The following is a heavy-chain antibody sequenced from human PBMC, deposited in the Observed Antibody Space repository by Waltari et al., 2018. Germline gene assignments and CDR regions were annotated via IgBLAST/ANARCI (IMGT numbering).Heavy chain of an antibody. CDR1: GYSFTSYW. CDR2: INHSGST. CDR3: AREPLWFGDRGGWFDP. J-gene: IGHJ5*02. Sequence: EVQLVQSGAEVKKPGESLKISCKGSGYSFTSYWIGWVRQMPGKGLEWIGEINHSGSTNYNPSIKRRVTRSVDTSKNQCSMKLSAVTAADTAVYYCAREPLWFGDRGGWFDPWGQGTLVTVSS. D-gene: IGHD3-10*01. V-gene: IGHV5-51*01.